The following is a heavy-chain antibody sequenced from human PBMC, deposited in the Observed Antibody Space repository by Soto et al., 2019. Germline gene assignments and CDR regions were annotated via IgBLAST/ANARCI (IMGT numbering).Heavy chain of an antibody. V-gene: IGHV4-31*03. CDR2: IYYSGST. D-gene: IGHD1-1*01. CDR1: GGSISSGGYY. CDR3: ARDEAGSYYMDV. J-gene: IGHJ6*03. Sequence: PSETLSLTCTVSGGSISSGGYYWSWIRQHPGKDLEWIGYIYYSGSTYYNPSLKSRVTISVDTSKNQFSLKLSSVTAADTAVYYCARDEAGSYYMDVWGKGTTVTVSS.